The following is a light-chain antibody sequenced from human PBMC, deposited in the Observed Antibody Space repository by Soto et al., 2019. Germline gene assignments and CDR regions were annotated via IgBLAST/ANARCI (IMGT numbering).Light chain of an antibody. Sequence: EIVMTQSPATLSVSPGERATLSCRASQSVSSSLAWYQQKPGQAPRLLIYGASTGATGIPARFSGSGSGSGTDFSLTISSLQSEDFAVYYYLQYHNWPLTFGGGTKVDIK. CDR3: LQYHNWPLT. CDR2: GAS. J-gene: IGKJ4*01. CDR1: QSVSSS. V-gene: IGKV3-15*01.